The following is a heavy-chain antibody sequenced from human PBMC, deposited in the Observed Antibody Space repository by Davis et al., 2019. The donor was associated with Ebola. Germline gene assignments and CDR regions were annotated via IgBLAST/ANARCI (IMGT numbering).Heavy chain of an antibody. CDR1: GFTFDDYA. V-gene: IGHV3-43*02. CDR2: ISGSGGST. D-gene: IGHD6-13*01. Sequence: PGGSLRLSCAASGFTFDDYAMHWVRQAPGKGLEWVSLISGSGGSTYYADSVKGRFTISRDNAKNSLYLQMNSLRAEDTAVYYCARGAAGVGYWGQGTLVTVSS. J-gene: IGHJ4*02. CDR3: ARGAAGVGY.